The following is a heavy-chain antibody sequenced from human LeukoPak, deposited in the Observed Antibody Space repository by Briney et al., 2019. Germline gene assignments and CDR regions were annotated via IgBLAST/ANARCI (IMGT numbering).Heavy chain of an antibody. CDR2: IYSGGST. D-gene: IGHD5-24*01. CDR1: GFTVSSNY. V-gene: IGHV3-66*01. Sequence: QTGGSLRLSCAASGFTVSSNYMSWVRQAPGKGLEWVSVIYSGGSTYYADSVKGRFTISRDNSKNTLYLQMSSLRAEDTAVYYCVNYPFGYWGQGTLVTVSS. CDR3: VNYPFGY. J-gene: IGHJ4*02.